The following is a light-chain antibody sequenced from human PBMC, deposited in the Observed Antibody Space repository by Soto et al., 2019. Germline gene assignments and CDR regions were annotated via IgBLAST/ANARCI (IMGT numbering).Light chain of an antibody. J-gene: IGKJ1*01. Sequence: DSQMTQSPSTLSASVGDRVTXTCRASQTINKWLAWYQQKPGKAPQLLISDASSLQNGVPSRFSGSGSGTEFTLTISSLRPEDFATYYCQKYSDYSSFGHGTKVDIK. V-gene: IGKV1-5*01. CDR2: DAS. CDR3: QKYSDYSS. CDR1: QTINKW.